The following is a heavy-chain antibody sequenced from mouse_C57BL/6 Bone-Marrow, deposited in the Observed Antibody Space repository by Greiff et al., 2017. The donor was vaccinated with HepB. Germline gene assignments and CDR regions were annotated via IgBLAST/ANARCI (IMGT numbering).Heavy chain of an antibody. Sequence: EVQLVESEGGLVQPGSSMKLSCTASGFTFSDYYMAWVRQVPEKGLEWVANINYDGSSTYYLDSLKSRFIISRDNAKNILYLQMSSLKSEDTATYYCARESYYDFYYAMDYWGQGTSVTVSS. V-gene: IGHV5-16*01. J-gene: IGHJ4*01. CDR3: ARESYYDFYYAMDY. CDR2: INYDGSST. CDR1: GFTFSDYY. D-gene: IGHD1-1*01.